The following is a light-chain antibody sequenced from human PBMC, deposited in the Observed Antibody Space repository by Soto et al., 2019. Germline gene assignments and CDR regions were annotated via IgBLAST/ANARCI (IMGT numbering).Light chain of an antibody. Sequence: EIVMTQSPATLSVSPGERTTLSCRASQSVSTILAWYQQKPGQAPRLLIYGASTRATGIPVRFSGSGSGTEFTLTISSLQPEDFAVYYCQQYDKWPPTFGQGTKVEIK. J-gene: IGKJ1*01. CDR1: QSVSTI. CDR2: GAS. CDR3: QQYDKWPPT. V-gene: IGKV3-15*01.